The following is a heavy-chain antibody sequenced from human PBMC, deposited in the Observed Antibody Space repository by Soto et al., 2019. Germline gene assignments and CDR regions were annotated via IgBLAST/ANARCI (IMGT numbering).Heavy chain of an antibody. D-gene: IGHD1-7*01. CDR2: INPSGGST. CDR3: ARDTGGITGTTGNDY. CDR1: GYTFTSYY. V-gene: IGHV1-46*01. Sequence: ASVEVSCKASGYTFTSYYMHWVRQAPGQGLEWMGIINPSGGSTSYAQKFQGRVTMTRDTSTSTVYMELSSLRSEDTAVYYCARDTGGITGTTGNDYWGQGTLVTVSS. J-gene: IGHJ4*02.